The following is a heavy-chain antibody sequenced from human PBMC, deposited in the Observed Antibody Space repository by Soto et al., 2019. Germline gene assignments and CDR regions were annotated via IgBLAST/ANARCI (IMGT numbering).Heavy chain of an antibody. CDR2: IIPIFGTA. CDR1: GGTFSSYA. Sequence: QVQLVQSGAEVKKPGSSVKVSCKASGGTFSSYAISWVRQAPGQGLEWMGGIIPIFGTANYAQKFQGRVTITADESTSTAYMELSSLRSEDTAVYYCARDIVYQLLSPYYYYYYGMDVWGQGTTVTVSS. CDR3: ARDIVYQLLSPYYYYYYGMDV. V-gene: IGHV1-69*01. J-gene: IGHJ6*02. D-gene: IGHD2-2*01.